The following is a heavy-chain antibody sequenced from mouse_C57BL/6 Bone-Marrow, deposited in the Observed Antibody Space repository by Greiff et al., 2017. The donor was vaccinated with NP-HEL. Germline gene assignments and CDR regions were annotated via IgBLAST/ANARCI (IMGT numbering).Heavy chain of an antibody. CDR3: AGGNYTWFAY. CDR1: GYTFTSYT. J-gene: IGHJ3*01. D-gene: IGHD2-1*01. Sequence: VQRVESGAELARPGASVKMSCKASGYTFTSYTMHWVKQRPGQGLEWIGYINPSSGYTKYNQKFKDKATLTADKSSSTAYMQLSSLTSEDSAVYYCAGGNYTWFAYWGQGTLVTVSA. CDR2: INPSSGYT. V-gene: IGHV1-4*01.